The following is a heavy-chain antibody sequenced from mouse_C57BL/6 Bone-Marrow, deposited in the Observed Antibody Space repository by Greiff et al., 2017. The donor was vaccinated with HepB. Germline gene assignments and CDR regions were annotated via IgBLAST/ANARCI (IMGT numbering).Heavy chain of an antibody. CDR2: GQGLEWIG. Sequence: QVQLQQSGPELARPWASVKISCQAFYTFSRRVHFAIRDTNYWMQWVKQRPGQGLEWIGAIYPGNGDTSYNQKFKGKATLTADKSSSTAYMQLSSLTSEDSAVYYCAWGYGSSLWYFDVWGTGTTVTVSS. D-gene: IGHD1-1*01. CDR1: YTFSRRVH. CDR3: SEDSAVYYCAWGYGSSLWYFDV. V-gene: IGHV1-87*01. J-gene: IGHJ1*03.